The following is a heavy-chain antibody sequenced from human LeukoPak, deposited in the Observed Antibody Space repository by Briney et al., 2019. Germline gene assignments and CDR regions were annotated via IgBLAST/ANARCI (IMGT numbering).Heavy chain of an antibody. V-gene: IGHV1-8*01. J-gene: IGHJ4*02. CDR1: GYTFTSYD. CDR2: MNPNSGNT. D-gene: IGHD3-9*01. CDR3: ARGRGLRYRSGFDY. Sequence: ASVKVFCKASGYTFTSYDINWVRQATGQGLEWMGWMNPNSGNTGYAQKFQGRVTMTRNTSISTAYMELSSLRSEDTAVYYCARGRGLRYRSGFDYWGQGTLVTVSS.